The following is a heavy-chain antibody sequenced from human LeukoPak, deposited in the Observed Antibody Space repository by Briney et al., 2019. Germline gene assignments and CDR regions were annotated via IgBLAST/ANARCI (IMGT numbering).Heavy chain of an antibody. V-gene: IGHV1-46*01. CDR1: GYTFTSYG. CDR2: INPSGGST. D-gene: IGHD2-2*01. J-gene: IGHJ3*02. CDR3: ARVNRVVPAANEEDAFDI. Sequence: GASVKVSCKASGYTFTSYGISWVRQAPGQGLEWMGIINPSGGSTSYAQKFQGRVTMTRDTSTSTVYMELSSLRSEDTAVYYCARVNRVVPAANEEDAFDIWGQGTMVTVSS.